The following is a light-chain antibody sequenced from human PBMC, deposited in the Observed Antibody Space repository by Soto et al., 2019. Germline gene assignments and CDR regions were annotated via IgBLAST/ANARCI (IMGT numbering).Light chain of an antibody. J-gene: IGKJ3*01. CDR3: QQFGSPFT. Sequence: EIVLTQSPGTLSLSPGERATLSCRASQSVSSSYLAWYQHKPGQAPRLLIYGASTRATGIPDRFSGSGSGTDFTLTISRLEPEDFAVYFCQQFGSPFTFGPGTKVALK. CDR2: GAS. V-gene: IGKV3-20*01. CDR1: QSVSSSY.